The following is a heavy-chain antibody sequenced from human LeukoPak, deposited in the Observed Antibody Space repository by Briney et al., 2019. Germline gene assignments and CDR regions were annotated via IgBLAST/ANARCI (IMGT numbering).Heavy chain of an antibody. CDR1: GGSISSGSYY. D-gene: IGHD3-22*01. J-gene: IGHJ4*02. CDR2: IYTSGST. Sequence: PLETLSLTCTVSGGSISSGSYYWSWIRPPAGKGLEWIGRIYTSGSTNYNPSLKSRVTISVDTSKNQFSLKLSSVTAADTAVYYCARGREDYYDSSGFDYWGQGTLVTVSS. CDR3: ARGREDYYDSSGFDY. V-gene: IGHV4-61*02.